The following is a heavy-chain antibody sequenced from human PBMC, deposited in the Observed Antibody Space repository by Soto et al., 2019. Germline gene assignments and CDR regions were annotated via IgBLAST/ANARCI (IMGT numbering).Heavy chain of an antibody. D-gene: IGHD2-2*01. V-gene: IGHV4-59*01. Sequence: LSLTCTVSGGSISSYYWSWIRQPPGKGLEWIGYIYYSGSTNYNPSLKSRVTISVDTSKNQFSLKLSSVTAADTAVYYCARVVVVPAAIGMGSDWFDPWGQGTLVTVSS. CDR3: ARVVVVPAAIGMGSDWFDP. CDR2: IYYSGST. J-gene: IGHJ5*02. CDR1: GGSISSYY.